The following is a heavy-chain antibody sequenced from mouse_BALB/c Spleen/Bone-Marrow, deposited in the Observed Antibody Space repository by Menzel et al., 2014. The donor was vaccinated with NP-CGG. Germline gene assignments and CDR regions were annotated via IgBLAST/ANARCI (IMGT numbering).Heavy chain of an antibody. Sequence: EVHLVESGGGLAQPGGSLKLSCAASGFDFSGFWMGWVRQAPGKGLEWIGEINPDSSTINYTPSLKDRFIISRDNAKNTLYLQMNKVRSEDTALYYCGRLGYYGCFAYWGQGTLVTVSA. J-gene: IGHJ3*01. D-gene: IGHD2-3*01. V-gene: IGHV4-1*02. CDR1: GFDFSGFW. CDR2: INPDSSTI. CDR3: GRLGYYGCFAY.